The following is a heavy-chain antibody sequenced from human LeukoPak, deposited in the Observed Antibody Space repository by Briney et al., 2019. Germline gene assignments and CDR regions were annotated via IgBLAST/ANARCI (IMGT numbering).Heavy chain of an antibody. CDR3: ASLWGLALWFGESHDAVDI. CDR1: GYTFTGYY. D-gene: IGHD3-10*01. J-gene: IGHJ3*02. CDR2: INPNSGGT. Sequence: ASVKVSCKASGYTFTGYYMHWVRQAPGQGLEWMGWINPNSGGTNYAQKFQGRVTMTRDTSISTAYMELSRLRSDDTAVYYCASLWGLALWFGESHDAVDIWGQGTMVTVSS. V-gene: IGHV1-2*02.